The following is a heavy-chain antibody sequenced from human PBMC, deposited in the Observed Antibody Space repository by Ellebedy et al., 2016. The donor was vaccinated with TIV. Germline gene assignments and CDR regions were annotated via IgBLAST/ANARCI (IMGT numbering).Heavy chain of an antibody. V-gene: IGHV1-3*01. Sequence: ASSVKVSCKASGYTFTSYAMHGVRQAPGQRLEWMGWINAGNGNRMYSQSFQGRVTISSDTSASTAYMELSSLRSEDTAVYYCARDLSDWGPGTVVTVSS. CDR3: ARDLSD. CDR1: GYTFTSYA. CDR2: INAGNGNR. J-gene: IGHJ4*02.